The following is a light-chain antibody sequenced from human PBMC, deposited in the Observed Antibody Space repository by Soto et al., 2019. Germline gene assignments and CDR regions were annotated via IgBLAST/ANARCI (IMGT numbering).Light chain of an antibody. CDR1: SSNIGAGYD. CDR2: DNN. J-gene: IGLJ2*01. V-gene: IGLV1-40*01. CDR3: QSYDSSLSGSVV. Sequence: QSVLTQAPSVSGAPGQRVTISCTGSSSNIGAGYDVQWYQQLPGTAPKLLIYDNNNRPSGVPDRFSGSKSGTSASLAITGLQTEDEADYYCQSYDSSLSGSVVFGGGTKVTVL.